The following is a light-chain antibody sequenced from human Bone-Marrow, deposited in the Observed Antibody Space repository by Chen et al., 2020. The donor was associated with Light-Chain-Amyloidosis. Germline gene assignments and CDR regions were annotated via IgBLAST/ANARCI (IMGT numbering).Light chain of an antibody. J-gene: IGLJ2*01. CDR2: RDT. CDR3: QSADSSGTYEVI. Sequence: SYELTQPHSASVSPGPTARITCSGDDLPTQYAYWYQQKPGQAPVLVIHRDTERPSGISERFSGSSSGTTATLTISGVQAEDEADYHCQSADSSGTYEVIFGGGTKLTVL. CDR1: DLPTQY. V-gene: IGLV3-25*03.